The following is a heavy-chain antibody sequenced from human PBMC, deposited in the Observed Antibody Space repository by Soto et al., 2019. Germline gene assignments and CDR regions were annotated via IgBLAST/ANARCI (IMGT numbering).Heavy chain of an antibody. D-gene: IGHD2-15*01. CDR2: ISAYNGNT. J-gene: IGHJ4*02. CDR3: ARVGCSGGSCYGTYYFDY. V-gene: IGHV1-18*01. Sequence: GASVKVSCKASGYTFTSYGISWVRQAPGQGLERMGWISAYNGNTNYAQKLQGRVTMTTDTSTSTAYMELRSLRSDDTAVYYCARVGCSGGSCYGTYYFDYWGQGTLVTVSS. CDR1: GYTFTSYG.